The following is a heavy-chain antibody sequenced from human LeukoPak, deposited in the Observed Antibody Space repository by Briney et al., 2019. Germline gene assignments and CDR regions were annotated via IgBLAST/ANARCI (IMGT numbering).Heavy chain of an antibody. J-gene: IGHJ4*02. CDR1: GGSISNDY. CDR3: ARHWVAVPGTPHFDY. V-gene: IGHV4-59*08. CDR2: IHSSGST. D-gene: IGHD6-19*01. Sequence: SETLSLTCTVSGGSISNDYWSWIRQPPGKGLEWIGYIHSSGSTNYNPSLRSRVTISLDTSKNQFSLNLRSVTAADTAVYYCARHWVAVPGTPHFDYWGQGTLVTVSS.